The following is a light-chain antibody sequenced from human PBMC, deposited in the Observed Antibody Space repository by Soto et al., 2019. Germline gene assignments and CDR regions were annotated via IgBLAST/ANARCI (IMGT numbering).Light chain of an antibody. Sequence: EIVMTQSPVTLSVSPGERAILSCRASQSVGSNLAWYQQKPGQAPRLLLYGASTRATGIPGRFSGSGSGTEFTLTITSLQSEDFAVYYCQQHNYWPSFGQGTKLEFK. V-gene: IGKV3-15*01. J-gene: IGKJ2*01. CDR3: QQHNYWPS. CDR2: GAS. CDR1: QSVGSN.